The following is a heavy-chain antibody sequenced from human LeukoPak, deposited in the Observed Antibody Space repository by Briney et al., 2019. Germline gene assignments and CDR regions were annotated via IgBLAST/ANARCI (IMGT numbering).Heavy chain of an antibody. J-gene: IGHJ4*02. CDR1: GYTFTGYY. Sequence: ASVKVSCKASGYTFTGYYMHWVRQAPGQGLEWMGWINPNSGGTNYAQKFQGRVTMTRDTSISTAYMELSRLRSDDTVVYYCARVAGYCSGGSCYSGIFDHWGQGTLVTVSS. CDR2: INPNSGGT. V-gene: IGHV1-2*02. CDR3: ARVAGYCSGGSCYSGIFDH. D-gene: IGHD2-15*01.